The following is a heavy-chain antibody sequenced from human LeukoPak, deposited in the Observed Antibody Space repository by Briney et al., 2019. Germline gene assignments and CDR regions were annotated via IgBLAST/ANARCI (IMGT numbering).Heavy chain of an antibody. CDR3: ARGVYYDGFDY. CDR2: SYYSGST. CDR1: GGSISSSSYY. V-gene: IGHV4-39*07. J-gene: IGHJ4*02. Sequence: SETLSLTCTVSGGSISSSSYYWGWHRQPQGRGLEWFGCSYYSGSTYYNPSLKSRVTISVDTSKNQFSLKLSSVTAADTAVYYCARGVYYDGFDYWGQGTLVTVCS. D-gene: IGHD3-22*01.